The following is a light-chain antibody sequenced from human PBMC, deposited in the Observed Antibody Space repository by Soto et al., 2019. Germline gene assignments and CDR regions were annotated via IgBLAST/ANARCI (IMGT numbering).Light chain of an antibody. CDR3: QQYYSTLT. CDR2: WAS. Sequence: DIVMTQSPDSLAVSLGGRATINCKSSQSVLYNSNNKNYLAWYQQRPGQPPRLLISWASTRESGVPDRFSGSGSGTDFTLTISSLQAEDVAVYYCQQYYSTLTFGPGTKVDIK. V-gene: IGKV4-1*01. J-gene: IGKJ3*01. CDR1: QSVLYNSNNKNY.